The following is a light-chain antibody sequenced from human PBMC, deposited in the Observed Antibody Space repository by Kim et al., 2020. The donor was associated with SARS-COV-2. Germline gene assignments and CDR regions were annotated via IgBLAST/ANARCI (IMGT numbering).Light chain of an antibody. CDR2: GVS. Sequence: DIQMTQSPSSLSAAVVDTVSITCRASQTIDTDLNWYQQRPGKAPKLLISGVSTLQSGVPSRFGASGSGTDFTLTITSLQLDDFATYYCQQSYSNPPTFGQGTKLEI. J-gene: IGKJ2*01. V-gene: IGKV1-39*01. CDR3: QQSYSNPPT. CDR1: QTIDTD.